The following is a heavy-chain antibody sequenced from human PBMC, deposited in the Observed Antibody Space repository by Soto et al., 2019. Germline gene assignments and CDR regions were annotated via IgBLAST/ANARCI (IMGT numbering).Heavy chain of an antibody. Sequence: QVQVVQSGAEVKKPGASVKVSCKTSGYTFNKYPIHWVRQAPGQGLEWMGWINPGNGDTGYSQKFQDRVTITRDTSASPAYMDLSSLRSEDTAVYYCARKDYYDSGMYYFDYWGQGTLVTVSS. D-gene: IGHD3-22*01. CDR3: ARKDYYDSGMYYFDY. CDR1: GYTFNKYP. J-gene: IGHJ4*02. V-gene: IGHV1-3*01. CDR2: INPGNGDT.